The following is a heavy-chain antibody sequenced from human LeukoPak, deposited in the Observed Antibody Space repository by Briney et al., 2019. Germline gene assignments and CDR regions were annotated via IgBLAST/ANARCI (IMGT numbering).Heavy chain of an antibody. Sequence: GGSLRLSCAASGFTFSSYIMHWVRQTPGKGLEWVAVISYDGINKYYADSVKGRFTISRDNSNNTLYLQMNSLRVEDTAVYYCAKVVSTAMVVNWGQGTLVTVSS. V-gene: IGHV3-30*04. CDR1: GFTFSSYI. J-gene: IGHJ4*02. CDR3: AKVVSTAMVVN. CDR2: ISYDGINK. D-gene: IGHD5-18*01.